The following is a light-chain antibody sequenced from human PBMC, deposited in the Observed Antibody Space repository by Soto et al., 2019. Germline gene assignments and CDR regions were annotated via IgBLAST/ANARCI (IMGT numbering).Light chain of an antibody. J-gene: IGLJ1*01. CDR2: EVV. Sequence: QSALTQPPSASGSPGQSVTISCTGTTNDVGFYDFVSWYQHHPGKAPRLIIYEVVQRPSGVPDRFSGSKSGNTASLTVSGLQAADEADYFCKSYAGSNTYVFGSGTKLTVL. CDR3: KSYAGSNTYV. V-gene: IGLV2-8*01. CDR1: TNDVGFYDF.